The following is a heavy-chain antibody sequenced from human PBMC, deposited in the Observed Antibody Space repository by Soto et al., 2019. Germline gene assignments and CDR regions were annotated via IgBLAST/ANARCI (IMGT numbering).Heavy chain of an antibody. Sequence: QVHLVQSGAEVKKPGASVNVSCQASGSITNHHMHWVRQAPGQGLEWMGIFNPSGLSTTYAQKFQGRVTITRGTFTSTVYMELSSLTSEDTAVYFCAKVTHRGPIAVAGPLGSWGQGTLVIVSS. J-gene: IGHJ4*02. CDR3: AKVTHRGPIAVAGPLGS. CDR1: GSITNHH. CDR2: FNPSGLST. V-gene: IGHV1-46*01. D-gene: IGHD6-19*01.